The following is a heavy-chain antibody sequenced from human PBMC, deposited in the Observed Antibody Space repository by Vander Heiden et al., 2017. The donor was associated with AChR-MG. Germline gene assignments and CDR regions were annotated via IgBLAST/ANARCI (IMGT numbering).Heavy chain of an antibody. D-gene: IGHD3-10*01. CDR3: ARRPDYLNYFDY. Sequence: QVTLKESGPTLVKPTQTLTLTCTFSGFSLNARGVGVGWIRQPPGKALEWLALIYWDDDKRYKPSLKSRLTITKDTSKNQVVLTMTNMDPMDTATYYCARRPDYLNYFDYWGQGTLVTVSS. J-gene: IGHJ4*02. CDR2: IYWDDDK. V-gene: IGHV2-5*02. CDR1: GFSLNARGVG.